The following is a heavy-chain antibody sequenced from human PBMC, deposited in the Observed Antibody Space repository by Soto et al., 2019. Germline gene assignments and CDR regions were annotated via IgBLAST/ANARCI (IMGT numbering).Heavy chain of an antibody. D-gene: IGHD2-15*01. CDR3: VVAAQHYYFDY. Sequence: ASVKVSCKASGYTFTSYGISWVRQAPGQGLEWMGWISAYNGNTNYAQKLQGRVTMTTDTSTSTAYMELRSLRSDDTAVYYCVVAAQHYYFDYWGQGTLVTVSS. V-gene: IGHV1-18*01. J-gene: IGHJ4*02. CDR1: GYTFTSYG. CDR2: ISAYNGNT.